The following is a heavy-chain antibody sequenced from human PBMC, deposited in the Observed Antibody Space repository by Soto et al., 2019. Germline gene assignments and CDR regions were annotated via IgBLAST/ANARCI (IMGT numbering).Heavy chain of an antibody. Sequence: ASVKVSCKVSGYTFTSYAMHWVRQAPGQRLEWMGWINAGNGNTKYSQKFQGRVTMTRDTSTSTVYMELSSLRSEDTSVYYCARACSGGSCYSYFDYWGQGTLVTV. CDR3: ARACSGGSCYSYFDY. J-gene: IGHJ4*02. V-gene: IGHV1-3*01. CDR2: INAGNGNT. D-gene: IGHD2-15*01. CDR1: GYTFTSYA.